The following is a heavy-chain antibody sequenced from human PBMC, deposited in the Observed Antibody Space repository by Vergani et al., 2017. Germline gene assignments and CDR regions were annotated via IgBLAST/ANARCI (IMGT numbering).Heavy chain of an antibody. CDR1: GYSFNSYG. Sequence: QVQLVQSGAEMKKPGASVNVSCKTSGYSFNSYGINWVRQAPGQGVEWLGWISGYDGNTKHVEKLQGRITVSIDTSTNSAYMEQRGLRSDDTAVYYCGRGGSIAAPTYLCYFYMEVWGKGTSVTVSS. CDR3: GRGGSIAAPTYLCYFYMEV. V-gene: IGHV1-18*01. D-gene: IGHD6-6*01. CDR2: ISGYDGNT. J-gene: IGHJ6*03.